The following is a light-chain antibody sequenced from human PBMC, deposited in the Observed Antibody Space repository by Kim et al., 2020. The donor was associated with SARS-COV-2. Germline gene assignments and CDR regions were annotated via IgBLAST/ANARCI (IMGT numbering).Light chain of an antibody. Sequence: QSVLPQPPSASGTPGQRVTISCSGSSSNIGSNYVYWYQQLPGTAPKLLIYRNNQRPSGVPDRFSGSKSGTSASLAISGLRSEDEADYYCAAWDDSLSSWVFGGGTQLTVL. CDR1: SSNIGSNY. CDR3: AAWDDSLSSWV. V-gene: IGLV1-47*01. J-gene: IGLJ3*02. CDR2: RNN.